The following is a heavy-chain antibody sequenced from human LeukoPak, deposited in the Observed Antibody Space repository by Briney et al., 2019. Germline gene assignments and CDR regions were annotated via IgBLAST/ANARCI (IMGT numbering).Heavy chain of an antibody. CDR3: ARIAGIAAAGIYYYGMDF. CDR1: GFSLSTSGMC. Sequence: SGHTLVNPTQTLTLTCTFSGFSLSTSGMCVSWIRQLPGKALEWLARIDWDDDKYYSTSLKTRLTISKDTSKNQVVLTMTNMDPVDTATYYCARIAGIAAAGIYYYGMDFWGQGTTVTVSS. CDR2: IDWDDDK. V-gene: IGHV2-70*11. J-gene: IGHJ6*02. D-gene: IGHD6-13*01.